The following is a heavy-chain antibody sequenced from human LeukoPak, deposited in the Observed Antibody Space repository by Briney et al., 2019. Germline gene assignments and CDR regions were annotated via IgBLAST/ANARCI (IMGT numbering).Heavy chain of an antibody. D-gene: IGHD5-24*01. Sequence: VASVKVSCKASGYTFTSYGISWVRQAPGQGLEWMGWINTNTGNPTYAQGFTGRFVFSLDTSVSTAYLQISSLKAEDTAVYYCARVRRLQAPNNFDYWGQGTLVTVSS. J-gene: IGHJ4*02. CDR2: INTNTGNP. CDR3: ARVRRLQAPNNFDY. CDR1: GYTFTSYG. V-gene: IGHV7-4-1*02.